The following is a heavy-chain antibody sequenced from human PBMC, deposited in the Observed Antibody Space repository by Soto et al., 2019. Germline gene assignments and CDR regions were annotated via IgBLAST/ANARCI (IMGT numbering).Heavy chain of an antibody. CDR1: GGSISSSNW. Sequence: SETLSLTCAVSGGSISSSNWWSWVRQPPGKGLEWIGEIYHSGSTNYNPSLKSRVTISVDKSKNQVSLKLSSVTAADTAVYYCARRPIAAPLSWFDPWGQGTLVTVSS. J-gene: IGHJ5*02. CDR2: IYHSGST. V-gene: IGHV4-4*02. D-gene: IGHD6-6*01. CDR3: ARRPIAAPLSWFDP.